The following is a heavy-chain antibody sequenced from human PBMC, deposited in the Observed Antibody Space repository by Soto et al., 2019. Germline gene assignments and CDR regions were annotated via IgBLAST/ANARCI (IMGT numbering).Heavy chain of an antibody. Sequence: PSETLSLTCTVSGGSISSGDNYWSWIRQPPGKGLEWIGNIYYSGSTYYNPSLKSRVSISVDTSRDQFSLKLSSVTAADTAVYYCARGPVVVLSAPYYFDYWGQGNRVTVSS. V-gene: IGHV4-30-4*01. CDR3: ARGPVVVLSAPYYFDY. CDR1: GGSISSGDNY. J-gene: IGHJ4*02. CDR2: IYYSGST. D-gene: IGHD2-21*01.